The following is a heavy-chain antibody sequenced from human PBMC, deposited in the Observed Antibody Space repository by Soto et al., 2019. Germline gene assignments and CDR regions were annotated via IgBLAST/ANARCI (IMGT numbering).Heavy chain of an antibody. V-gene: IGHV2-5*02. J-gene: IGHJ1*01. Sequence: SGPTLVNPTQTLTLTCTFSGFSLSTSGVGVGWIRQPPGKALEWLALIYWDDDKRYSPSLKSRLTITKDTSKNQVVLTMTNMDPVDTATYYCAHRVGGCISTSCYVYFQHWGQGTLVTVSS. CDR1: GFSLSTSGVG. CDR3: AHRVGGCISTSCYVYFQH. D-gene: IGHD2-2*01. CDR2: IYWDDDK.